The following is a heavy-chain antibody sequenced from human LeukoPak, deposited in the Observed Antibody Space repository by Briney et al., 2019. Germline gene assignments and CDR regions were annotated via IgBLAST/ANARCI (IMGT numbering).Heavy chain of an antibody. D-gene: IGHD3-16*02. CDR2: IKRDGSER. V-gene: IGHV3-7*01. Sequence: GGSLRLSCAASGFTFSNYWVSWFRQAPGQGLEWVASIKRDGSERYYVDSVKGRFTISRDNAKNSLFLQLSSLRVEGTAVYYCARGSMHIYHLYTDYWGQGTLVTVSS. CDR1: GFTFSNYW. J-gene: IGHJ4*02. CDR3: ARGSMHIYHLYTDY.